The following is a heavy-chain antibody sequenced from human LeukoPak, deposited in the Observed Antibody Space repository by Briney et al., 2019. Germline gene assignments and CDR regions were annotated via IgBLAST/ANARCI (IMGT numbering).Heavy chain of an antibody. V-gene: IGHV3-23*01. CDR1: GFTFSSYA. Sequence: GGSLRLSCAASGFTFSSYAMSWVRQAPGKGLEWVSAISGSGGSTYYADSVKGRFTISRDNSKNTLYLQMNSLRAEDTAVYYCARAYDSSGYPTLFQHWGQGTPVTVSS. CDR2: ISGSGGST. J-gene: IGHJ1*01. D-gene: IGHD3-22*01. CDR3: ARAYDSSGYPTLFQH.